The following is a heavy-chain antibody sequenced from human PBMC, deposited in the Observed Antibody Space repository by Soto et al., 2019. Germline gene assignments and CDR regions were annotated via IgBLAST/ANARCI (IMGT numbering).Heavy chain of an antibody. Sequence: GGSLRLSCAASGFTFSSYAMSWVRQAPGKGLEWVSAISGSGGSTYYADSVKGRFTISRDNSKNTLYLQMNSLRAEDTAVYYCANWFAITGTTSFGYWGQGTLVTVSA. CDR3: ANWFAITGTTSFGY. D-gene: IGHD1-7*01. J-gene: IGHJ4*02. V-gene: IGHV3-23*01. CDR2: ISGSGGST. CDR1: GFTFSSYA.